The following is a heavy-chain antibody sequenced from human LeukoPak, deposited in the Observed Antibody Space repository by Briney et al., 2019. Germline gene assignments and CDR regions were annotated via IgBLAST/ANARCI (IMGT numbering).Heavy chain of an antibody. J-gene: IGHJ4*02. CDR1: GFTFSDYY. CDR2: ISSSGSTI. D-gene: IGHD6-19*01. CDR3: ARAKGIAVAAPELGIDY. V-gene: IGHV3-11*04. Sequence: GGSLRLSCAASGFTFSDYYMSWIRQAPGKGLEWVSYISSSGSTIYYADSVKGRFTISRDNAKNSLYLQMNSLRAEDTAVYYCARAKGIAVAAPELGIDYWGQGTLVTVSS.